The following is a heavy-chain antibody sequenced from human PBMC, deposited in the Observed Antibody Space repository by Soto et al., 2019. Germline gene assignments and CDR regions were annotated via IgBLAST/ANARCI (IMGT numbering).Heavy chain of an antibody. D-gene: IGHD5-12*01. CDR1: GFTFDDYA. Sequence: EVQLVESGGGLVQPGRCLRLSCAASGFTFDDYAMHWVRQAPGKGLEWVSGISWNSGSIGSADSVKGRFTISRDNAKNSLYLQMNSLRAEDTALYYFAKDRGYSGYHLFLHAFDIWGQGTMVTVSS. V-gene: IGHV3-9*01. CDR3: AKDRGYSGYHLFLHAFDI. CDR2: ISWNSGSI. J-gene: IGHJ3*02.